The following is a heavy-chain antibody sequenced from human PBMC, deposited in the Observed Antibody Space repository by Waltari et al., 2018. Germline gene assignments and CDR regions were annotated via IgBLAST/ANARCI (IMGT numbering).Heavy chain of an antibody. Sequence: QVQLVQSGAEVKKPGASVKVSCKASGYTFTGYYMHWVRQAPGQGLEWMGRVNPHSGGTNYAQKFQGRVTMPRDTSISTAYMELSRLRSDDTAVYYCARGIMITFGGALPFDYWGQGTLVTVSS. CDR1: GYTFTGYY. CDR3: ARGIMITFGGALPFDY. V-gene: IGHV1-2*06. CDR2: VNPHSGGT. D-gene: IGHD3-16*01. J-gene: IGHJ4*02.